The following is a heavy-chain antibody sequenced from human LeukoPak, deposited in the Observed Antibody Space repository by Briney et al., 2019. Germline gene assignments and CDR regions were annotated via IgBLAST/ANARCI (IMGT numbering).Heavy chain of an antibody. Sequence: PSETLSLTCTVSGGSISSYYWSWIRQPAGKGLEWLGRIYTSGSTNYNPSLKSRVTISVDTSKNQFSLKLSSVTAADTAVYYCARHPLYRNIAVAGTVDYWGQGTLVTVSS. D-gene: IGHD6-19*01. CDR1: GGSISSYY. CDR3: ARHPLYRNIAVAGTVDY. CDR2: IYTSGST. V-gene: IGHV4-4*07. J-gene: IGHJ4*02.